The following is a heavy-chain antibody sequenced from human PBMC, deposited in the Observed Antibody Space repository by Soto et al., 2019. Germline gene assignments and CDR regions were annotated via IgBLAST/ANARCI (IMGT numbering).Heavy chain of an antibody. Sequence: SETLSLTSTVSGGSISSYYWSWIRQPPGKGLEWIGYIYYSGSTNYNPSLKSRVTISVDTSKNQFSLKLSSVTAADTAVYYCARQSLWSGYYDDYYYYMDVWGKGTTVTVSS. D-gene: IGHD3-3*01. CDR3: ARQSLWSGYYDDYYYYMDV. V-gene: IGHV4-59*08. J-gene: IGHJ6*03. CDR2: IYYSGST. CDR1: GGSISSYY.